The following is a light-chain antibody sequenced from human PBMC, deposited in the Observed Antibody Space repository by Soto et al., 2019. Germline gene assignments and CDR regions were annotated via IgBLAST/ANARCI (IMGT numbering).Light chain of an antibody. CDR3: QQYKSYV. J-gene: IGKJ3*01. CDR2: KAS. CDR1: QSIGNW. Sequence: DVQITQTPSSLSASVGDRVILTCRASQSIGNWLAWYQQKPGKAPKLLIYKASSLESGVPTRFSGSGSGTDFTLTISSLQPQDFANYYCQQYKSYVFGAGTKVDIK. V-gene: IGKV1-5*03.